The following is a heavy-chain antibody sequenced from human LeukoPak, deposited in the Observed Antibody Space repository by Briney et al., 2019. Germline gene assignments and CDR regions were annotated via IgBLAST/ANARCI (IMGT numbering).Heavy chain of an antibody. V-gene: IGHV3-23*01. CDR2: ISGSGGST. CDR3: AKGRSSGWPNSFDP. CDR1: GLTFSSYA. J-gene: IGHJ5*02. Sequence: PGGSLRLSCAASGLTFSSYAMSWVRQAPGKGLEWVSAISGSGGSTYYADSVKGRFTISRDNSKNTLYLQMNSLRAEDAAVYYCAKGRSSGWPNSFDPWGQGTLVTVSS. D-gene: IGHD6-19*01.